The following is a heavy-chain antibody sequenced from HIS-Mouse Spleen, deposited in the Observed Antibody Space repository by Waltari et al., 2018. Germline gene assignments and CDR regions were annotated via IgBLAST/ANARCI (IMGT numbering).Heavy chain of an antibody. CDR3: ASNLGSDSYGRGDY. CDR1: GFTFSSYS. J-gene: IGHJ4*02. V-gene: IGHV3-21*01. CDR2: ISSSSSYI. Sequence: EVQLVESGGGLVKPGGSLRLSCAAFGFTFSSYSRNWVRRAPGKGLEWVSSISSSSSYIYYADSVKGRFTISRDNAKNSLYLQMNSLRAEDTAVYYCASNLGSDSYGRGDYWGQGTLVTVSS. D-gene: IGHD5-18*01.